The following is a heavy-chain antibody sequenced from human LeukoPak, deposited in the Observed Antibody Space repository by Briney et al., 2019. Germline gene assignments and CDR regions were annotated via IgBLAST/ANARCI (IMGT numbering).Heavy chain of an antibody. CDR1: GFTFSSYA. CDR2: ISGSGGST. V-gene: IGHV3-23*01. CDR3: AKPGYQLLKRGFYMDV. J-gene: IGHJ6*03. D-gene: IGHD2-2*01. Sequence: GGSLRLSCAASGFTFSSYAMSWVRQAPGKGLEWVSAISGSGGSTYYADSVKGRFTISRDNSKNTLYLQMNSLRAEDTAVYYCAKPGYQLLKRGFYMDVWGKGTTVTVSS.